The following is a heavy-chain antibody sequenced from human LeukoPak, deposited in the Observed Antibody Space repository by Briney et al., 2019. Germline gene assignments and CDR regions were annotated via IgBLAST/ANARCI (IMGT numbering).Heavy chain of an antibody. Sequence: ASVKVSCKASGGTFSSYAISWVRQAPGQGLEWMGRIIPILGIANYAQKFQGRVTITADKSTSTAYMELSSLRSEDTAVYYCAIILAHWGMGHYFDYWGQGTLVTVSS. D-gene: IGHD7-27*01. CDR1: GGTFSSYA. CDR3: AIILAHWGMGHYFDY. J-gene: IGHJ4*02. CDR2: IIPILGIA. V-gene: IGHV1-69*04.